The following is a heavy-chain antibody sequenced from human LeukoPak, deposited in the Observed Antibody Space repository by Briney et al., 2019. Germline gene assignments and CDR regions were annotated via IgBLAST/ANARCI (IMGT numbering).Heavy chain of an antibody. J-gene: IGHJ5*02. CDR3: ARDNSGEDSSSSAWFDP. Sequence: SETLSLTCAVSGGSISSGGYSWSWIRQPPGKGLEWIGYIYHSGSTYYNPSLKSRVTISVDTSKNQLSLKLSSVTAADTAVYYCARDNSGEDSSSSAWFDPWGQGTLVTVSS. CDR1: GGSISSGGYS. V-gene: IGHV4-30-4*07. CDR2: IYHSGST. D-gene: IGHD6-6*01.